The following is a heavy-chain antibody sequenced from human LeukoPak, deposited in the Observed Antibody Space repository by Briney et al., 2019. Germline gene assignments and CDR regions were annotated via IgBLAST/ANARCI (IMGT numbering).Heavy chain of an antibody. V-gene: IGHV1-18*01. D-gene: IGHD6-19*01. CDR3: AKQYSSDWNGLAEYFQH. Sequence: ASVKVSCKASGYTFTSYGITWVRQAPGQGLEWMGWISAYNGHTNYAQKLQGRVTMTTDTSTSTAYMEVRGLRSDDTAVYYCAKQYSSDWNGLAEYFQHWGQGTLLTVSS. CDR2: ISAYNGHT. J-gene: IGHJ1*01. CDR1: GYTFTSYG.